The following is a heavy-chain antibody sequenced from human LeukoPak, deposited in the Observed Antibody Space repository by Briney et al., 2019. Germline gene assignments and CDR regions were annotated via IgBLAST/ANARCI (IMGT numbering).Heavy chain of an antibody. D-gene: IGHD5/OR15-5a*01. CDR3: ARRLSNDY. V-gene: IGHV4-39*01. CDR1: GGSISSSSYY. CDR2: IYYSGST. J-gene: IGHJ4*02. Sequence: PSETLSLTCTVSGGSISSSSYYWGWIRQPPGKGLEWIGSIYYSGSTYYNPSLESRVTISVDTSKNQFSLKLSSVTAADTAVYYCARRLSNDYWGQGTLVTVSS.